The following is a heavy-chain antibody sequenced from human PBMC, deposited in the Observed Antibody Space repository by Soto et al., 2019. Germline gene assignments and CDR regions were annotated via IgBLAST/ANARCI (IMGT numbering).Heavy chain of an antibody. Sequence: ETLSLTCAVSGGSISSSNWWSWVRQPPGKGLEWIGEIYHSGSTNYNPSLKSRVTISVDKSKNQFSLKLSSVTAADTAVYYCASLLRFLEWLFSPYNWFDPWGQGTLVTVSS. D-gene: IGHD3-3*01. J-gene: IGHJ5*02. CDR2: IYHSGST. V-gene: IGHV4-4*02. CDR3: ASLLRFLEWLFSPYNWFDP. CDR1: GGSISSSNW.